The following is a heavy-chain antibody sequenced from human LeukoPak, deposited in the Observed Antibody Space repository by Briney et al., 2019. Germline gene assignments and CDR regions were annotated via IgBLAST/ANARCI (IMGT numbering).Heavy chain of an antibody. D-gene: IGHD3-22*01. CDR1: GFTFSSYS. Sequence: GGSLRLSCAASGFTFSSYSMNWVRQAPGKGLEWVSSISSSSSYIYYADSVKGRFTISRDNAKNSLYLQMNSLRAEDTAVYYCARSSDSSGYFPDWGQGTLVTVSS. V-gene: IGHV3-21*01. J-gene: IGHJ4*02. CDR3: ARSSDSSGYFPD. CDR2: ISSSSSYI.